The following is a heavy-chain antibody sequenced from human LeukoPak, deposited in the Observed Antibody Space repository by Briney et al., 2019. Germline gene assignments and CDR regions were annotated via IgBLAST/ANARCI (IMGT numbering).Heavy chain of an antibody. CDR3: AKGDSSGYYWTQTGSELDY. D-gene: IGHD3-22*01. Sequence: GGSLRLSCAASGFTFSSYAMSWVRQAPGKGLEWVSAISGSGGSTYYADSVKGRFTISRDNSKNTLYLQMNSLRAEDTAVYYCAKGDSSGYYWTQTGSELDYWGQGTLVTVSS. CDR1: GFTFSSYA. V-gene: IGHV3-23*01. J-gene: IGHJ4*02. CDR2: ISGSGGST.